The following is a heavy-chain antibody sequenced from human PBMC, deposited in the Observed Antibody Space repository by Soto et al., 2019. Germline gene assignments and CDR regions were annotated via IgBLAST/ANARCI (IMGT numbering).Heavy chain of an antibody. V-gene: IGHV3-15*01. J-gene: IGHJ4*02. CDR1: GFTFNNGW. CDR2: IKSRIAGGTT. CDR3: TTDYTQTFCDGGPCYSVQPKIHDS. D-gene: IGHD2-15*01. Sequence: EVQLVESGGGLVKPGGSLRLSCAASGFTFNNGWMSWVRQAPGKGLEWVGRIKSRIAGGTTDYSAPVQGRFTISRDDSKDTLYLQMNSLKTEDTAVYYCTTDYTQTFCDGGPCYSVQPKIHDSWGQGTLVTVSS.